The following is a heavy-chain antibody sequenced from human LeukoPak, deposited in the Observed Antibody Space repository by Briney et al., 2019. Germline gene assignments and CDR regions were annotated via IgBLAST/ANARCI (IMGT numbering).Heavy chain of an antibody. CDR3: ARDDYYDSSGYPDAFDI. Sequence: GGSLRLSCAASGFTFSSYSMNWVRQAPGKGLEWVSSINSSSSYIYYADSVKGRFTISRDNAKNSLYLQMNSLRAEDTAVYYCARDDYYDSSGYPDAFDIWGQGTMVTVSS. CDR1: GFTFSSYS. V-gene: IGHV3-21*01. CDR2: INSSSSYI. J-gene: IGHJ3*02. D-gene: IGHD3-22*01.